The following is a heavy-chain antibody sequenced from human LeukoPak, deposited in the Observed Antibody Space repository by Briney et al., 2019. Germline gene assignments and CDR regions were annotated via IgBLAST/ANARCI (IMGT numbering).Heavy chain of an antibody. V-gene: IGHV5-51*01. Sequence: GESLKSSCKGSGYTFINYWIGWVRQMPGKGLEWMGIIYPGDSDTRYSTSFQGQVTISADKSISTAYLQWSSLKASDTAMYYCARTNYGSGSYQAPDYWGQGTLVTVSS. CDR3: ARTNYGSGSYQAPDY. D-gene: IGHD3-10*01. CDR2: IYPGDSDT. J-gene: IGHJ4*02. CDR1: GYTFINYW.